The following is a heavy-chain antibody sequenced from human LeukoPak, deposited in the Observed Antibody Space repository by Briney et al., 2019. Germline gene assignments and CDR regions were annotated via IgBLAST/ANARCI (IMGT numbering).Heavy chain of an antibody. CDR2: ISSSSSYI. Sequence: GGSLRPSCAASGFTFSSYSMNWVRQAPGKGLEWVSSISSSSSYIYYAGSVKGRFTISRDNAKNSLYLQMNSLRAEDTAVYYCARDLAGYSSGWTPTDYWGQGTLVTVSS. J-gene: IGHJ4*02. V-gene: IGHV3-21*01. CDR1: GFTFSSYS. D-gene: IGHD6-19*01. CDR3: ARDLAGYSSGWTPTDY.